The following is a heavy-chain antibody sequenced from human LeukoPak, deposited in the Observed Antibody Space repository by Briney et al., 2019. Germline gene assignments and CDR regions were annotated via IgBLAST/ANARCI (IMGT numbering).Heavy chain of an antibody. V-gene: IGHV4-59*08. CDR3: ASDDYGDLVNAFDI. Sequence: SETLSLTCTVSGGSISSYYWSWIRQPPGKGLEWIGYIYYSGSTNYNPSLKSRVTISVDTSKNQSSLKLNSVTAADTAVYYCASDDYGDLVNAFDIWGQGTMVTVSS. CDR1: GGSISSYY. CDR2: IYYSGST. D-gene: IGHD4-17*01. J-gene: IGHJ3*02.